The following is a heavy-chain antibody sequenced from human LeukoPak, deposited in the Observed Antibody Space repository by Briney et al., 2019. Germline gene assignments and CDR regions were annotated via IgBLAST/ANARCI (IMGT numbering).Heavy chain of an antibody. CDR2: IGTAGDP. CDR1: GFTFSSYD. CDR3: ARAGYSSGWYAFDI. V-gene: IGHV3-13*05. Sequence: GGSLRLSCAASGFTFSSYDMHWVRQATGKGLEWVSAIGTAGDPYYPGSVRGRFTISRENAKNSLYLQMNSLRAGDTAVYYCARAGYSSGWYAFDIWGQGTMVTVSS. D-gene: IGHD6-19*01. J-gene: IGHJ3*02.